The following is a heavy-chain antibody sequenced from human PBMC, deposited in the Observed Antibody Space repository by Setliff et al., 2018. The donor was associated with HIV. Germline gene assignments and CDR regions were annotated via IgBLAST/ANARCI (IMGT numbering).Heavy chain of an antibody. CDR3: VRDDIGYCTGGSCSLFDF. D-gene: IGHD2-15*01. CDR1: GLTFSSYW. Sequence: GGSLRLSCAVSGLTFSSYWMHWVRQAPGKGLVWVSNINPDGSETNYADSVKGRFTVSRDNAKNSLYLQMNSLRAEDTALYYCVRDDIGYCTGGSCSLFDFWGQGTLVTVSS. J-gene: IGHJ4*02. V-gene: IGHV3-74*01. CDR2: INPDGSET.